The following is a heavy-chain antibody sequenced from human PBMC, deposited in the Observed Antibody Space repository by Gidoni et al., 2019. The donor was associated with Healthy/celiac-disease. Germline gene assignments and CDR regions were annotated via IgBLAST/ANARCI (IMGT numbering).Heavy chain of an antibody. D-gene: IGHD3-22*01. CDR2: IYYSGST. CDR3: ARRLGHYYDSSGHSLGWFDP. CDR1: GGSLSSYY. J-gene: IGHJ5*02. V-gene: IGHV4-59*08. Sequence: QVQLQESGPGLVKPSETLSLTCTVPGGSLSSYYWSWIRQPPGKGLEWIGYIYYSGSTNYNPSLKSRVTISVDTSKNQFSLKLSSVTAADTAVYYCARRLGHYYDSSGHSLGWFDPWGQGTLVTVSS.